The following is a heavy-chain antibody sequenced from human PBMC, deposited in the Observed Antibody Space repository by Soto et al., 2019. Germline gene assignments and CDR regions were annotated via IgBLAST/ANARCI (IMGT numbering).Heavy chain of an antibody. J-gene: IGHJ4*02. Sequence: EVQLLESGGGLVQPGGSLRLSCAASGFTFNYYAMTWVRHAPGKGLEWVSAISGGGDTTSYADSVKGRFTVSRDGSKNTLYQQMSSLRAEDTALYYCAKGRGGSESLTPSVDFWGQGTLVTVSS. V-gene: IGHV3-23*01. CDR3: AKGRGGSESLTPSVDF. CDR2: ISGGGDTT. D-gene: IGHD3-10*01. CDR1: GFTFNYYA.